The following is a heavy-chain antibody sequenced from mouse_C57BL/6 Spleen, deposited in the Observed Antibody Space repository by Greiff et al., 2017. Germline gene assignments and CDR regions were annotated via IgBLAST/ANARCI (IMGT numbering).Heavy chain of an antibody. V-gene: IGHV5-6*01. D-gene: IGHD1-1*01. CDR3: ARQGGAYYYGSSYFDY. Sequence: EVKLMESGGDLVKPGGSLKLSCAASGFTFSSYGMSWVRQTPDKRLEWVATISSGGSYTYYPDSVKGRFTISRDNAKNTLYLQMSSLKSEDTAMYYCARQGGAYYYGSSYFDYWGQGTTLTVSS. CDR1: GFTFSSYG. CDR2: ISSGGSYT. J-gene: IGHJ2*01.